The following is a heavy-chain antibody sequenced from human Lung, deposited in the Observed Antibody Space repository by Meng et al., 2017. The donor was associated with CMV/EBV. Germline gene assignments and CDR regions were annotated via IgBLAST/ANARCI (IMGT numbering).Heavy chain of an antibody. J-gene: IGHJ5*02. V-gene: IGHV1-69*05. Sequence: XVXVSXXASGGTFSSYAISWVRQAPGQGLEWMGGIIPIFGTANYAQKFQGRVTLNTDESTSTAYMELSSLRSEDTAVYYCARGGSSSWSRRYNWFDPWGQGTLVXVSS. D-gene: IGHD6-13*01. CDR1: GGTFSSYA. CDR2: IIPIFGTA. CDR3: ARGGSSSWSRRYNWFDP.